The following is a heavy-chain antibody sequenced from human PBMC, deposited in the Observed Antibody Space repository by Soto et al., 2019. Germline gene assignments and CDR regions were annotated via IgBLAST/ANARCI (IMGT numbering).Heavy chain of an antibody. CDR3: VRGRGYSYQGDFDV. CDR2: IDDSRTT. CDR1: GGSVNSGGYY. D-gene: IGHD5-18*01. Sequence: PSETLSLTCALYGGSVNSGGYYWTWILDKAEKGLEWLGNIDDSRTTHYNPSPGSRLSMTLARSQNKCSLQVTSMTAPAPAVYFCVRGRGYSYQGDFDVWGQGSLVTVSS. V-gene: IGHV4-31*02. J-gene: IGHJ5*02.